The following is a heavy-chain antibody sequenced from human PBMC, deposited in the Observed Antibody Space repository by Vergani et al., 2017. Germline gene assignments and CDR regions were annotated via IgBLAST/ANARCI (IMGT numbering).Heavy chain of an antibody. CDR3: ARVAREPEDWFDP. J-gene: IGHJ5*02. V-gene: IGHV3-21*01. D-gene: IGHD1-14*01. CDR2: ISSSSSYI. CDR1: GFTFSSYS. Sequence: EVQLVESGGGLVKPGGSLRLSCAASGFTFSSYSMNWVRQAPGKGLEWVSSISSSSSYIYYADSVKGRFTISRDNAKNSLYLQMNSLRAEDTAVYYCARVAREPEDWFDPWGQGTLVTVSS.